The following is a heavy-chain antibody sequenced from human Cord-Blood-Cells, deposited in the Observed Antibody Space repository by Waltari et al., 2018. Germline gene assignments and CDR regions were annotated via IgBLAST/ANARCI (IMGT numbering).Heavy chain of an antibody. V-gene: IGHV3-30*04. CDR3: ARGDTAMAPFDY. CDR2: NSNDGSNK. Sequence: QVQLVESGGGVVQPGRSLRLSCAASGFTFSSYSMHWVRQAPGKGLEWVAVNSNDGSNKYYADSVKGRFTISRDNSKNTLYLQMNSLRAEDTAVYYCARGDTAMAPFDYWGQGTLVTVSS. CDR1: GFTFSSYS. J-gene: IGHJ4*02. D-gene: IGHD5-18*01.